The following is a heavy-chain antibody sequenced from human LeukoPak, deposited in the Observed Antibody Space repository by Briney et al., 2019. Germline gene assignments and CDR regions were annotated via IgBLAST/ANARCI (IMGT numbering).Heavy chain of an antibody. J-gene: IGHJ4*02. V-gene: IGHV4-31*03. D-gene: IGHD2-2*01. CDR3: ARALAAAFDY. Sequence: SEILSLTCTFSVGSISSGGYYWSWIRQHPGKGLEWIGYIYYSGSTYYNPSLKSRVTISVDTSKTQFSLKLSSATAADTAVYYCARALAAAFDYWGQGTLVTVSS. CDR1: VGSISSGGYY. CDR2: IYYSGST.